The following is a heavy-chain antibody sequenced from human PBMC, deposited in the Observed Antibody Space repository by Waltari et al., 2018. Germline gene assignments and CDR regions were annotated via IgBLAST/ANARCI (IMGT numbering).Heavy chain of an antibody. J-gene: IGHJ4*02. CDR2: ITPFNGNT. V-gene: IGHV1-45*03. Sequence: HWVRQATRQALEWMGWITPFNGNTNYAQKFQDRDTITRDRSMTTAYMELSSLRSEDTAMYYCASGLSLDYWGQGTLVTVSS. CDR3: ASGLSLDY.